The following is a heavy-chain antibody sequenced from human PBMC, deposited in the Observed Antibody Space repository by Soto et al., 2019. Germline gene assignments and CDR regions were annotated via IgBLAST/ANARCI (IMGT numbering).Heavy chain of an antibody. CDR3: ARVHRNLGMGGGL. J-gene: IGHJ4*02. Sequence: PGGSLRLSCVVSGFTFSAHGAHWVRQAPGKGLEWVAFISIDGRKTDYGDSVKGRFSISRDNSKRTLYLHVDRLTPEDTAVYYCARVHRNLGMGGGLWGQGTLVTVSS. CDR1: GFTFSAHG. V-gene: IGHV3-30*03. CDR2: ISIDGRKT. D-gene: IGHD1-26*01.